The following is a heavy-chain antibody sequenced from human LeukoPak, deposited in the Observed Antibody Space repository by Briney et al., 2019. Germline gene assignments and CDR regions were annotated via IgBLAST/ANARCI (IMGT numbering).Heavy chain of an antibody. CDR2: VSVEGIGR. J-gene: IGHJ4*02. D-gene: IGHD4-11*01. CDR3: ATMTKGDFNY. Sequence: GGSLRLSCAASGFTFSSYTFYWFRQAPGKGLEWVASVSVEGIGRYFPGSVEGRFAISRDDSKKSVFLQMSNLRPEDTAVYFCATMTKGDFNYWGQGTLVTVSS. V-gene: IGHV3-30*09. CDR1: GFTFSSYT.